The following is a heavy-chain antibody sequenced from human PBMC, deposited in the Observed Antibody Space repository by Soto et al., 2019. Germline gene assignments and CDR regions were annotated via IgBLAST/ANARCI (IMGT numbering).Heavy chain of an antibody. CDR3: ARDPSYYGMDV. CDR1: GDTFSTYT. V-gene: IGHV1-69*05. Sequence: SVKVSCKASGDTFSTYTITWMRQAPGQGLEWMGGIIPRSATSKYSQKFQGRVTITRDTSASTAYMELSSLRSEDTAVYYCARDPSYYGMDVWGQGTTVTVSS. CDR2: IIPRSATS. J-gene: IGHJ6*02.